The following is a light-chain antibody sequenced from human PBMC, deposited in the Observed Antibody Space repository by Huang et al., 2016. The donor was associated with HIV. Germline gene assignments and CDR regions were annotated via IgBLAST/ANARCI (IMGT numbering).Light chain of an antibody. J-gene: IGKJ1*01. CDR2: WAS. CDR3: QQHYTTPWT. Sequence: DIVMTQSPDSLAVPLGERATISCVSSQPVLYSYNKKPVPINCLAWYQKKPGQPPRLLIYWASSRASGVSDRFSGSGSGTDFTLTISSLQAEDGAVYYCQQHYTTPWTFGQGTKVEIK. CDR1: QPVLYSYNKKPVPINC. V-gene: IGKV4-1*01.